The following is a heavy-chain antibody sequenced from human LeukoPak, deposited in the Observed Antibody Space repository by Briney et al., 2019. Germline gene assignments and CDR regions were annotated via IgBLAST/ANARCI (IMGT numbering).Heavy chain of an antibody. CDR2: IYHSGST. Sequence: SETLSLTCAVSGGSISSGGYSWSWIRQPPGKGLEWIGYIYHSGSTYYNPSLKSRVTISVDRSKNQFSLKLSSVTAADTAVYCCARGARDYYDISTGHDAFDIWGQGTMVTVSS. CDR3: ARGARDYYDISTGHDAFDI. D-gene: IGHD3-9*01. J-gene: IGHJ3*02. CDR1: GGSISSGGYS. V-gene: IGHV4-30-2*01.